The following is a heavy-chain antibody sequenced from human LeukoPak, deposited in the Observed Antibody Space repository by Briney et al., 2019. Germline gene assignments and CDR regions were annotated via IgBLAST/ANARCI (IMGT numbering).Heavy chain of an antibody. V-gene: IGHV4-61*08. D-gene: IGHD3-22*01. J-gene: IGHJ6*03. CDR1: GGSISSGGYS. Sequence: SETLSLTCAVFGGSISSGGYSWRWIRQPPGKGLEWIGYIYYSGSTNYNPSLKSRVTISVDTSKNQFSLKLSSVTAADTAVYYCTRGSIAYYYMDVWDKGTTVTISS. CDR2: IYYSGST. CDR3: TRGSIAYYYMDV.